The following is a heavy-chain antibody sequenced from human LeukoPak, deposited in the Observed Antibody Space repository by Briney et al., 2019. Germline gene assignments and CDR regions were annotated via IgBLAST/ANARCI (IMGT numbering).Heavy chain of an antibody. D-gene: IGHD3-3*01. J-gene: IGHJ3*02. CDR3: ARTEVGYYDFWSGYYNRDAFDI. CDR1: GYTFTSYY. CDR2: INPSGGST. V-gene: IGHV1-46*01. Sequence: ASVKVSCKASGYTFTSYYMHWVRQAPGQGLEWMGIINPSGGSTSYAQKFQGRVTMTRDMSTSTVYMELSSLRSDDTAVYYCARTEVGYYDFWSGYYNRDAFDIWGQGTMVTVSS.